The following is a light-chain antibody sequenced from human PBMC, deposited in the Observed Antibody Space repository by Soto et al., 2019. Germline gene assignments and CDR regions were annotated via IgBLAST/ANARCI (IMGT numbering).Light chain of an antibody. CDR1: QSIDSW. CDR3: KNYESYSRWT. Sequence: DIQMTQSPSTLSASVGDRVTITCRASQSIDSWLAWYQQKPGKAPKLLMHDASTLEGGVPSRFSGSGSGTEFPLTISSLQPDECATYYSKNYESYSRWTLGQGTKVDIK. CDR2: DAS. J-gene: IGKJ1*01. V-gene: IGKV1-5*01.